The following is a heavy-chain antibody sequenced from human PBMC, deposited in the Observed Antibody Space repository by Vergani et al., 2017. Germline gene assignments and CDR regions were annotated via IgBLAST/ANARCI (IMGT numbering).Heavy chain of an antibody. J-gene: IGHJ5*02. V-gene: IGHV4-39*01. Sequence: QMQLQESGPGLVKASETLSITCTVSGDSIISRSYYWGWIRQPPGKGLEWIGSIYNSGNGDSSSSLQSRVTISADTSKNQFSLRLTSVTAADPAVYYCASSKGIVVVGGRWFDPWGQGTLVTVSS. CDR3: ASSKGIVVVGGRWFDP. CDR2: IYNSGNG. CDR1: GDSIISRSYY. D-gene: IGHD2-21*01.